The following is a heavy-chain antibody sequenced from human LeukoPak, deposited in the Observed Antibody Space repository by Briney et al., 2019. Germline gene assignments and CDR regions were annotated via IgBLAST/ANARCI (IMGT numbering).Heavy chain of an antibody. Sequence: KSGGSLRLSCAASGFTFSDYYMSWIRQAPGKGLEWVSYISSSGSTIYYADSVKGRFTISRDNSKNTLYLQMNSLRAEDTAVYYCAKAPYLTMVRGSGVIDYWGQGTLVTVSS. CDR3: AKAPYLTMVRGSGVIDY. V-gene: IGHV3-11*01. CDR2: ISSSGSTI. CDR1: GFTFSDYY. D-gene: IGHD3-10*01. J-gene: IGHJ4*02.